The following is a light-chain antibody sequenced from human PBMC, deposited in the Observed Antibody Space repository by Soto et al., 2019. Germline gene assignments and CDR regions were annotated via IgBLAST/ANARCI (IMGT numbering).Light chain of an antibody. Sequence: QSVLTQPASVSGSPGQSITISCTGTSSDVGGYNYVSWYQQHPGKAPKFMIYDVSNRPSGVSNRFSGCKSGNTASLTISGLQAEDEADYYCSSYTTSNTRQIVFGTGTKLTVL. CDR2: DVS. CDR1: SSDVGGYNY. CDR3: SSYTTSNTRQIV. J-gene: IGLJ1*01. V-gene: IGLV2-14*01.